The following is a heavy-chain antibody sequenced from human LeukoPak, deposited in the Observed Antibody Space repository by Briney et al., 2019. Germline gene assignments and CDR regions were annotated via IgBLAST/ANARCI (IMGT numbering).Heavy chain of an antibody. J-gene: IGHJ3*02. CDR2: IYYSGST. CDR3: ARTRDAFDI. V-gene: IGHV4-39*01. Sequence: PSENLSLTCTVSGGSISSSSYYWGWIRQPPGKGLEWIGSIYYSGSTYYNPSLKSRVTISVDTSKNQFSLKLSSVTAADTAVYYCARTRDAFDIWGQGTMVTVSS. CDR1: GGSISSSSYY.